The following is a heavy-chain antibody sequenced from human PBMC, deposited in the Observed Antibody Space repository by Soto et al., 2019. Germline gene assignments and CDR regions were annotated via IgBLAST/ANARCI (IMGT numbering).Heavy chain of an antibody. CDR1: GFTFRSYG. J-gene: IGHJ6*02. V-gene: IGHV3-30*18. D-gene: IGHD3-10*01. CDR3: ANNMADHAYDMDV. CDR2: ISYDGSKK. Sequence: QVQVVESGGGVVQPGRSLRLFCAASGFTFRSYGIHWVRQAPGKGLEWVAVISYDGSKKYYVDSVKGRFTISRDTSKNTLYPQMTSLRVEGTAVYYCANNMADHAYDMDVWGPGTRVTVSS.